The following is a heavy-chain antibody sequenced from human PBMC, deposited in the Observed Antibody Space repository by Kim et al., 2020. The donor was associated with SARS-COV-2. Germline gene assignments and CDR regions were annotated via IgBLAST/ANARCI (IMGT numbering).Heavy chain of an antibody. CDR2: ISYDGSNK. CDR3: AKDLRKGAVAGHDY. V-gene: IGHV3-30*18. Sequence: GGSLRLSCAASGFTFSSYGMHWVRQAPGKGLEWVAVISYDGSNKYYADSVKGRFTISRDNSKNTLYLQMNSLRAEDTAVYYCAKDLRKGAVAGHDYWGQGTLVTVSS. D-gene: IGHD6-19*01. J-gene: IGHJ4*02. CDR1: GFTFSSYG.